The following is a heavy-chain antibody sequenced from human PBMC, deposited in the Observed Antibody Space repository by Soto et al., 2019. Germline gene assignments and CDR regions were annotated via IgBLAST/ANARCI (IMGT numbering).Heavy chain of an antibody. CDR1: GFTFSSYA. J-gene: IGHJ4*02. D-gene: IGHD1-26*01. V-gene: IGHV3-23*01. CDR2: ISGSGGST. Sequence: GGSLRLSCAASGFTFSSYAMSWVRQAPGKGLEWVSAISGSGGSTYYADSVKGRFTICLDNSKNTLYLQMNSLRAEVTAVYYCARSVGAHYYFDYWGQGTLVTVSS. CDR3: ARSVGAHYYFDY.